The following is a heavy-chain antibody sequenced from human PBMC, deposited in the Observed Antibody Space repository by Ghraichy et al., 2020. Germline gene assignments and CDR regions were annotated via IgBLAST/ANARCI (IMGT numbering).Heavy chain of an antibody. J-gene: IGHJ3*02. CDR2: IHSSGST. V-gene: IGHV4-39*01. Sequence: ESLNISCTVSGGSVTSSSYYWGWIRQPPGKGLEWIATIHSSGSTYYNPSLKSRVTISVDTSKIQFSLSLSSVTAADTSLYYCARGFGYSSADAFDIWGQGTLVTVSS. CDR3: ARGFGYSSADAFDI. CDR1: GGSVTSSSYY. D-gene: IGHD6-25*01.